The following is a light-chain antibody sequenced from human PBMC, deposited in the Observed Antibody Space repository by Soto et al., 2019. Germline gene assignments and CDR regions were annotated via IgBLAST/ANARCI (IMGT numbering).Light chain of an antibody. CDR2: GAF. V-gene: IGKV3-15*01. J-gene: IGKJ5*01. CDR3: QQYNNWFFT. CDR1: QSVSSN. Sequence: EIVMTQSPATLSVSPGERATLSCRASQSVSSNLAWYQQKPGQAPRLLIYGAFTRATGIPARFSGSGSGTEFTLTISSLQSEDLAVYYCQQYNNWFFTFGQGTRLEIK.